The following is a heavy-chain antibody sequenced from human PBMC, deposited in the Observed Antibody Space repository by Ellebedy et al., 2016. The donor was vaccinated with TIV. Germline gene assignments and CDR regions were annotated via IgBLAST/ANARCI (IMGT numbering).Heavy chain of an antibody. Sequence: GESLKISCAASGFIFSSYGMHWVRQAPGKGLSWVAFILYNGSNKYYADSVRGRFTISRDNSKNTLYLQMNSVRPEDTAVYYCAKDLAWDTNGLFDYWGQGILVTVSS. CDR2: ILYNGSNK. J-gene: IGHJ4*02. V-gene: IGHV3-30*02. D-gene: IGHD2-8*01. CDR1: GFIFSSYG. CDR3: AKDLAWDTNGLFDY.